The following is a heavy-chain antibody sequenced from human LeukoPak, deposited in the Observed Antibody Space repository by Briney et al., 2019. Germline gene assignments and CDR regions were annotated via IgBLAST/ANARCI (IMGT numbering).Heavy chain of an antibody. Sequence: GASVKVSCKAFGYTFTGYWMHWVRQAPGQGPEWMGVISPSGGSTIYAQKFKGRVTLTRDMSTSTDYLELSGLRSEDTAVYYCARGPQKAYDFVWGSYRYPFDYWGQGTLVTVSS. V-gene: IGHV1-46*01. D-gene: IGHD3-16*02. CDR3: ARGPQKAYDFVWGSYRYPFDY. J-gene: IGHJ4*02. CDR2: ISPSGGST. CDR1: GYTFTGYW.